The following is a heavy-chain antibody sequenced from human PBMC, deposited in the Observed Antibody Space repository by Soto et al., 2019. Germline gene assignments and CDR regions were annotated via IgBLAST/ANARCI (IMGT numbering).Heavy chain of an antibody. CDR1: GYTFTSFY. D-gene: IGHD3-10*01. J-gene: IGHJ5*02. V-gene: IGHV1-46*03. Sequence: ASVKVSCKPSGYTFTSFYMHGVRQAPGQGLEWMGVISLSAGSTSYAEKLQGRLTMTRAPPTITLYMELGTRESEDTAVYYCARTGGGYYNVHWFDPWGQGTLVTVSS. CDR3: ARTGGGYYNVHWFDP. CDR2: ISLSAGST.